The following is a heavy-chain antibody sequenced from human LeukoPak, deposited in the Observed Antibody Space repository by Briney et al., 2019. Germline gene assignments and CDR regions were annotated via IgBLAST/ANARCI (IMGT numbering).Heavy chain of an antibody. CDR2: IYSGGST. CDR1: GFIVSSNY. V-gene: IGHV3-53*01. D-gene: IGHD3-22*01. J-gene: IGHJ4*02. CDR3: ARVGGSGYYYVGY. Sequence: GGSLRLSCVASGFIVSSNYMSWVRQAPGKGLEWVSVIYSGGSTDYADSVKGRFTISRDNSKNTLYLQMSSLRVEDTAVYYCARVGGSGYYYVGYWGQGTLVTVSS.